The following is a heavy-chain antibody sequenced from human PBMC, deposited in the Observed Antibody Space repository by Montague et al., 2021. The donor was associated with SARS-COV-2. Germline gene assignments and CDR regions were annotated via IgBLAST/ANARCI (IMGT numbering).Heavy chain of an antibody. CDR1: GVSISSYS. CDR3: ARGHDCSGGGCCGEYWFDP. J-gene: IGHJ5*02. V-gene: IGHV4-59*01. CDR2: IYYGGST. Sequence: SETLSLTCTVSGVSISSYSWSWIRQPPGKGLEWIGYIYYGGSTNYNPSLRSRVTISVDTSKNQFSLKLSSVTAADTAVYYCARGHDCSGGGCCGEYWFDPWGQGTLVTVSS. D-gene: IGHD2-15*01.